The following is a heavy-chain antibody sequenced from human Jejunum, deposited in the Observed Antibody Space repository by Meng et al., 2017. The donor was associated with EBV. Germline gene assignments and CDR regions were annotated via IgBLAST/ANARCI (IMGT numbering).Heavy chain of an antibody. CDR3: VMGPDYAKSGY. Sequence: QLHVQGSGPGGVNPPETLSLTCTGSGGSINTNIYNWGWIRQPPGKGLEWIGTFCRSGSNYNPSLKSRVTISVDTSKNQFSLKVNSVTAADTAVYYCVMGPDYAKSGYWGQGILVTVSS. D-gene: IGHD4-17*01. CDR1: GGSINTNIYN. V-gene: IGHV4-39*01. CDR2: FCRSGS. J-gene: IGHJ4*02.